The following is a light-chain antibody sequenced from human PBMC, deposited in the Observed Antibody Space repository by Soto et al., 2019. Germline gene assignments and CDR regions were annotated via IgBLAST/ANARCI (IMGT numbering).Light chain of an antibody. Sequence: DIVMTQSPDSLAVSLGERATINCKSSQSVLSSSNNKNYLTWYQQKAGQPPKLLIYWASTRESGVPYRFSGSGSGTDFTLTISSLQAEDVAIYYCQQYYAIPYNFGQGTKLEIK. CDR1: QSVLSSSNNKNY. J-gene: IGKJ2*01. CDR3: QQYYAIPYN. V-gene: IGKV4-1*01. CDR2: WAS.